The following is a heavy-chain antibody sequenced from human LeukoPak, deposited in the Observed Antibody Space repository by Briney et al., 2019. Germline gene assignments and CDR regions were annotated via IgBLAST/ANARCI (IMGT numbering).Heavy chain of an antibody. D-gene: IGHD4-17*01. CDR2: IYYSGST. V-gene: IGHV4-59*01. CDR3: ARRRMTTVTTEFDY. J-gene: IGHJ4*02. CDR1: GGSISSYY. Sequence: PSETLSLTCTVSGGSISSYYWSWIRQPPGKGLEWIGYIYYSGSTNYNPSLKSRVTISVDTSKNQFSLKLSSVTAADTAVYYCARRRMTTVTTEFDYWGQGTLVTVSS.